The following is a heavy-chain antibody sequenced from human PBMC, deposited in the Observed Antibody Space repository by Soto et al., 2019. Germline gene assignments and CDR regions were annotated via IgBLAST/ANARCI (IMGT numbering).Heavy chain of an antibody. Sequence: QITLKESGPTLVKPTQTLTLTCTFSGFSLSTSGVGVGWIRQPPGKALEWLALIYWDDDKRYSPSLKSRLTITKDTSKNQVVLTMTNIDPVDTATYYCAHAGDTAMATSFDYWGQGTLVTVSS. J-gene: IGHJ4*02. V-gene: IGHV2-5*02. CDR1: GFSLSTSGVG. CDR2: IYWDDDK. D-gene: IGHD5-18*01. CDR3: AHAGDTAMATSFDY.